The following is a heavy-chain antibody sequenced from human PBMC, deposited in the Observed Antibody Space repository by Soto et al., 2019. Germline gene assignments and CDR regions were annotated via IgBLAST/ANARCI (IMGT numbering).Heavy chain of an antibody. J-gene: IGHJ6*02. CDR1: GGSISSGDYY. Sequence: SETLSLTCTVSGGSISSGDYYWSWIRQPPGKGLEWIGYIYYSGSTYYNPSLKSRVTISVDTSKNQFSLKLSSVTAADTAVYYCARVPSRSSGGAYYGMDVWGQGTTVTV. CDR3: ARVPSRSSGGAYYGMDV. D-gene: IGHD6-6*01. V-gene: IGHV4-30-4*01. CDR2: IYYSGST.